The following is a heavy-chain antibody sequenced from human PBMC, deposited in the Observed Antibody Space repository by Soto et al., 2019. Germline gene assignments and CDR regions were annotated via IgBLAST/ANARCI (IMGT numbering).Heavy chain of an antibody. V-gene: IGHV2-70*13. CDR3: ARSIRGPRRFNGMDV. D-gene: IGHD1-20*01. CDR1: GFSLTSPGMC. Sequence: ESGPTLVNPTETLTLTCTFSGFSLTSPGMCVSWIHQPPGKALEWLALIERDDDDKYYSTSLKTRLTISKDTRKNQVVLTMANMDPADTGTYYCARSIRGPRRFNGMDVWGQGTTVTVSS. CDR2: IERDDDDK. J-gene: IGHJ6*02.